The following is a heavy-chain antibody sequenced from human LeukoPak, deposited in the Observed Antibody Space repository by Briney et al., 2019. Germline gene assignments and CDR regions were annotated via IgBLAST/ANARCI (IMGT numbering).Heavy chain of an antibody. Sequence: GGSLRLSCAASGFTFSSYGMHWVRQAPGKGPEWVAVISYDGSNKYYADSVKGRFTISRDNAKNSLYLQMNSLRAEDTAVYYCARLAIPVAILSNPLDYWGRGTLVTVSS. J-gene: IGHJ4*02. D-gene: IGHD2-2*02. CDR2: ISYDGSNK. CDR1: GFTFSSYG. CDR3: ARLAIPVAILSNPLDY. V-gene: IGHV3-30*03.